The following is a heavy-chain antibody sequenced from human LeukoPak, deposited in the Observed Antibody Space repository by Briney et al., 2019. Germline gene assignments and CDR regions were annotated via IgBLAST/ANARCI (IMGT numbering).Heavy chain of an antibody. Sequence: SETLSLTCTVSGGSISSYHWSWIRQPAGKGLEWIGRIYTSVRTDYNPSLKSRVTMSVDTSKNQFSLKLSSVTAADTAVYYCARDGQGGGVNWFDPWGQGTLVTVSS. CDR3: ARDGQGGGVNWFDP. D-gene: IGHD1-26*01. CDR2: IYTSVRT. CDR1: GGSISSYH. J-gene: IGHJ5*02. V-gene: IGHV4-4*07.